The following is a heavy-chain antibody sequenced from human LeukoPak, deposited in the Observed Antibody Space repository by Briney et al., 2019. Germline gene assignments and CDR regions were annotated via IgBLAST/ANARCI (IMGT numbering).Heavy chain of an antibody. CDR1: GFSISNGYY. Sequence: SETLSLTCAVSGFSISNGYYWGWIRQPPGKGLEWIGSIYHSGSTYYNPSLKSRVTISVDTSKNQSSLKLSSVTAADTAVYCCGRYSSGYYYYFDYWGQGTLVTVSS. CDR2: IYHSGST. CDR3: GRYSSGYYYYFDY. V-gene: IGHV4-38-2*01. D-gene: IGHD3-22*01. J-gene: IGHJ4*02.